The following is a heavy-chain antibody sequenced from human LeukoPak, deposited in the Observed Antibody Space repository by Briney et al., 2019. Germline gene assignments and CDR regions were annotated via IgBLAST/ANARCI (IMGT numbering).Heavy chain of an antibody. CDR2: IYHSGST. V-gene: IGHV4-30-2*01. CDR3: ARISKSDYYYFDY. Sequence: PSETLSLTCAVSGGSISSGGYSWSWIRQPSGKGLEWIGYIYHSGSTYYNPSLKSRVTISVDRSKNQFSLKLSSVTAADTAVYYCARISKSDYYYFDYWGQGTLVTVSS. CDR1: GGSISSGGYS. J-gene: IGHJ4*02. D-gene: IGHD4-17*01.